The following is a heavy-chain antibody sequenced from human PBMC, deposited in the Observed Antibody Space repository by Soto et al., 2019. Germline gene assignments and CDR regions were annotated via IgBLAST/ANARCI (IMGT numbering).Heavy chain of an antibody. V-gene: IGHV1-18*01. Sequence: ASVKVSCKASGYTFTSYGISWVRQAPGQGLEWMGWISAYNGNTNYAQKLQGRVTMTTDTSTSTAYMELRSLRSDDTAVYYCARVIVVVPAAMPVPYYYYGMDVWGQGTTVTVSS. CDR2: ISAYNGNT. CDR3: ARVIVVVPAAMPVPYYYYGMDV. D-gene: IGHD2-2*01. CDR1: GYTFTSYG. J-gene: IGHJ6*02.